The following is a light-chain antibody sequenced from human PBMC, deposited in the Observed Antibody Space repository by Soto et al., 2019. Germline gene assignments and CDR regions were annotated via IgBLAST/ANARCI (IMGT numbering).Light chain of an antibody. V-gene: IGKV3-15*01. J-gene: IGKJ4*01. Sequence: EIVMTQSPATLSVSPGGRGTLSWRASQSVRSNLAWYQQKPGQAPRLLIYGASTRATGTPARFSGSGSGTEFTLTISSLQSEDYAVYFCQQYIRWPLTFGGGTKVDIK. CDR1: QSVRSN. CDR2: GAS. CDR3: QQYIRWPLT.